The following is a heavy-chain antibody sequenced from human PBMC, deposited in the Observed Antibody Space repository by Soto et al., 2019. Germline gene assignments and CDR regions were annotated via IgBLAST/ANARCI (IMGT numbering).Heavy chain of an antibody. Sequence: PXXSLRLSCAASGFTFSSYWMHWVRQAPGEGLVWLSHISTDGSSTTYADFVKGRFTISRDNAKNTLYLQINSLRAEDTALYYCSRDTFGEDDSWGQGTPVTVSS. J-gene: IGHJ5*01. V-gene: IGHV3-74*01. CDR3: SRDTFGEDDS. CDR2: ISTDGSST. D-gene: IGHD3-3*01. CDR1: GFTFSSYW.